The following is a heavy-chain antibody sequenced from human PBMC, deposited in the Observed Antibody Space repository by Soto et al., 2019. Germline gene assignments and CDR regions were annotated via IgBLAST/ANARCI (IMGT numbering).Heavy chain of an antibody. CDR3: ARAAYPPYCSGGSCYSMSAFDI. D-gene: IGHD2-15*01. CDR1: GGSISSGGYY. J-gene: IGHJ3*02. Sequence: SETLSLTCTVSGGSISSGGYYWSWIRQHPGKGLEWIGYIYYSGSTYYNPSLKSRVTISVDTSKNQFSLKLSSVTAADTAVYYCARAAYPPYCSGGSCYSMSAFDIWGQGTMVTVSS. CDR2: IYYSGST. V-gene: IGHV4-31*03.